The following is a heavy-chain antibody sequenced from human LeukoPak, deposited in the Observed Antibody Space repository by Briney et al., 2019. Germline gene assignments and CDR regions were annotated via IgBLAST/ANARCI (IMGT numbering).Heavy chain of an antibody. CDR1: GFTFSNAW. Sequence: GGSLRLSCAASGFTFSNAWMSWVRQAPGKGLGWVGRIKSKTDGGTTDYAAPVKGRFTISRDDSKNTLYLQMNSLKTEDTAVYYCTTSYYYGSGSYYNGWGQGTLVTVSS. J-gene: IGHJ4*02. CDR3: TTSYYYGSGSYYNG. CDR2: IKSKTDGGTT. V-gene: IGHV3-15*01. D-gene: IGHD3-10*01.